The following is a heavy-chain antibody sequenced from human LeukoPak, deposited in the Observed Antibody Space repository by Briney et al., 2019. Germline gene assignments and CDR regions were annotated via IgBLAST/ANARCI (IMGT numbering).Heavy chain of an antibody. CDR2: ISSSSSYI. D-gene: IGHD2-15*01. V-gene: IGHV3-21*01. Sequence: GGSLRLSCAASGFTFSSYSMNWVRQGPGKGLEWVSSISSSSSYIYYADSVKGRFTISRDNAKNSLYLQMNSLRAEDTAVYYCARALLQRGDYWGQGTLVTVSS. CDR3: ARALLQRGDY. J-gene: IGHJ4*02. CDR1: GFTFSSYS.